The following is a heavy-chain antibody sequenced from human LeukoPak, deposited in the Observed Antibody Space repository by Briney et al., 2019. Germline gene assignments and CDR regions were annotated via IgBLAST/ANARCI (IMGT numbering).Heavy chain of an antibody. J-gene: IGHJ4*02. CDR1: GFTFSNYA. CDR3: AREIVVGENYFDY. CDR2: ISSSSSYI. V-gene: IGHV3-21*01. Sequence: PGGSLRLSCAASGFTFSNYAMNWVRQAPGKGLEWVSSISSSSSYIYYADSVKGRFTISRDNAKNSLYLQMNSLRAEDTAVYYCAREIVVGENYFDYWGQGTLVTVSS. D-gene: IGHD2-15*01.